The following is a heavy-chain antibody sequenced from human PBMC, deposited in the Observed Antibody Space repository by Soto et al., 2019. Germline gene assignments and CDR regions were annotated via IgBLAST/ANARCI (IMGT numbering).Heavy chain of an antibody. D-gene: IGHD4-17*01. J-gene: IGHJ5*02. Sequence: QITLKESGPTLVKPTQTLTLTCTFSGFSLTTSGVGVGWIRQPPGKALEWLALIYWDDDKRYSPSPKSRLTNNKDTTKNQVVLTTTNMDPADTATYFWAHSTTTVTWWFDPWGQGTLVTVSS. CDR3: AHSTTTVTWWFDP. CDR1: GFSLTTSGVG. CDR2: IYWDDDK. V-gene: IGHV2-5*02.